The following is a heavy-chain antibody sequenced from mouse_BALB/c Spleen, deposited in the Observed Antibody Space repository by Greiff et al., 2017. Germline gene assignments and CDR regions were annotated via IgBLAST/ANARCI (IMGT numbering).Heavy chain of an antibody. CDR2: IYPGNSDT. CDR1: GYTFTSYW. CDR3: TRSYYEGAMDY. J-gene: IGHJ4*01. D-gene: IGHD1-1*02. Sequence: EVQLQQSGTVLARPGASVKMSCKASGYTFTSYWMHWVKQRPGQGLEWIGAIYPGNSDTSYNQKFKGKAKLTAVTSTSTAYMELSSLTNEDSAVYYCTRSYYEGAMDYWGQGTSVTVSS. V-gene: IGHV1-5*01.